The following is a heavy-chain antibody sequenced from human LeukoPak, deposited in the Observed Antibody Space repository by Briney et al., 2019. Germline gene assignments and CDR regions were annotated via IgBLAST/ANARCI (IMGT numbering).Heavy chain of an antibody. J-gene: IGHJ2*01. V-gene: IGHV3-33*06. CDR2: IWYDGSNK. Sequence: RGSLRLSCAASGFTFSSYGMHWVRQAPGKGLEWVAVIWYDGSNKYYADSVKGRFTISRDNSKNTLYLQMNSLRAEDTAVYYCAKDQGIARYFDLWGRGTLVTVSS. CDR1: GFTFSSYG. CDR3: AKDQGIARYFDL.